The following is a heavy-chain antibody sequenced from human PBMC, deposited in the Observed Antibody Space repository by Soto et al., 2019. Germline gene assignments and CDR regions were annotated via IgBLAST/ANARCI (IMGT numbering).Heavy chain of an antibody. CDR3: ARXXXXXXXXYXXYGMDV. CDR2: IWYDGSNK. Sequence: QVQLVESGGGVVQPGRSLRLSCAASGFTFSSYGMHWVRQAPGKGLEWVAVIWYDGSNKYYADSVKGRFTISRDNSKNTLYLQMNSLRAEDTAVYYCARXXXXXXXXYXXYGMDVWGQGTTVTVSS. V-gene: IGHV3-33*01. CDR1: GFTFSSYG. J-gene: IGHJ6*02.